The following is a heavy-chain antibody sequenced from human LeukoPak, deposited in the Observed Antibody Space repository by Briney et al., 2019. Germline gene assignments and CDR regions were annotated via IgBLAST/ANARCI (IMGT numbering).Heavy chain of an antibody. V-gene: IGHV3-23*01. CDR2: ISGSAGGT. CDR3: AKRGVVIRVILVGFHKEAYYFDA. CDR1: GITLSNYG. Sequence: GGSLRLSCALSGITLSNYGMSWVRQAPGKGLEWVAGISGSAGGTNYANSVKGRFTISRDNRKNTLYLQMNSLRADDTAIYFCAKRGVVIRVILVGFHKEAYYFDAWGQGALVTVSP. J-gene: IGHJ4*02. D-gene: IGHD3-22*01.